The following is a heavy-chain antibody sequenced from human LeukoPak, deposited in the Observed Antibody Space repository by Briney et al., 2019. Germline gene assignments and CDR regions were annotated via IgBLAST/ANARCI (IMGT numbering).Heavy chain of an antibody. Sequence: GGSLRLSCAASAFSLNAYNMNWVRQAPGKGLEWVSSISYAGTYIYYADSVKGRFTISRDNAQNSLYLQMNSLRAEDTAVYYCAKERGSIAGDAFDIWGQGTMVTVSS. J-gene: IGHJ3*02. CDR2: ISYAGTYI. CDR1: AFSLNAYN. D-gene: IGHD6-6*01. V-gene: IGHV3-21*04. CDR3: AKERGSIAGDAFDI.